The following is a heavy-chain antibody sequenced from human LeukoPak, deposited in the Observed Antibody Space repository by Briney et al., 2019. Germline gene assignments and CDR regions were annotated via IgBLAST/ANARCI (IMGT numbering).Heavy chain of an antibody. CDR1: GGSFSGYY. D-gene: IGHD3-3*01. CDR2: INHSGST. V-gene: IGHV4-34*01. CDR3: ARGPYYDFWSGYYRRNYYYMDV. Sequence: PSETLSLTCAVYGGSFSGYYWSWIRQPPGKGLEWMGEINHSGSTNYNPSLKSRVTISVDTSKNQFSLKLSCVTAADTAVYYCARGPYYDFWSGYYRRNYYYMDVWGKGTTVTVSS. J-gene: IGHJ6*03.